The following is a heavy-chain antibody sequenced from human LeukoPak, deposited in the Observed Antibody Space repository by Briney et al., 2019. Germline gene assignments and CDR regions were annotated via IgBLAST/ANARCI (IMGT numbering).Heavy chain of an antibody. CDR3: ARRGYSSSWYVDY. CDR2: INWNGGST. J-gene: IGHJ4*02. D-gene: IGHD6-13*01. Sequence: GGSLRLSCAASGFTFDDYGMSWVRKAPGKGLKWFSGINWNGGSTGYADSVKGRFTISRDNAKNSLYLQMNSLRAEDTALYYCARRGYSSSWYVDYWGQGTLVTVSS. V-gene: IGHV3-20*04. CDR1: GFTFDDYG.